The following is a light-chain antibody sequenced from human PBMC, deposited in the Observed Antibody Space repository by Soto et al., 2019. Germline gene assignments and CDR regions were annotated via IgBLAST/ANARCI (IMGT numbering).Light chain of an antibody. CDR1: QSVSRW. V-gene: IGKV1-5*01. CDR2: DAS. J-gene: IGKJ1*01. Sequence: DIQMTQSPSTLSASVGSRVTITCRASQSVSRWLAWYQQKPGKAPKLLIYDASSLESGVPSRFRGSGSGTELTLTISGLQPGDSATYYCQHYGSLWTFGQGTKVEIK. CDR3: QHYGSLWT.